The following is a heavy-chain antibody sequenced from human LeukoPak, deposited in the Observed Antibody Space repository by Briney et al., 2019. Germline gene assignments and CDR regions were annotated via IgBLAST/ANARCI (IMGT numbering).Heavy chain of an antibody. CDR2: VYSAGTT. V-gene: IGHV3-66*01. CDR1: GFTVSSSY. CDR3: ARNFYYYYNMDV. Sequence: GGSLRLSCAASGFTVSSSYMTWVRQAPGKGLEWVSLVYSAGTTYYADSVKGRFTISRDDSKTTLYLQMNSLRAEDTAVYYCARNFYYYYNMDVWGQGTTVTVSS. J-gene: IGHJ6*02. D-gene: IGHD1-14*01.